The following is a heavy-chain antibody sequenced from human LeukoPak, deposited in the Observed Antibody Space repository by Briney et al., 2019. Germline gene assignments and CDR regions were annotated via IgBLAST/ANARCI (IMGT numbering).Heavy chain of an antibody. CDR3: ARDLTGSIDY. V-gene: IGHV3-74*01. J-gene: IGHJ4*02. Sequence: QTGGSLRLSCAASGFTFSSFLMHWVRQAPGKGLVWVSLINSDGRTTRYPDSVKGRFTISRDNAKNTLYLQMNSLRAEDTAVYYCARDLTGSIDYWGQGTLVTVSS. CDR1: GFTFSSFL. D-gene: IGHD1-14*01. CDR2: INSDGRTT.